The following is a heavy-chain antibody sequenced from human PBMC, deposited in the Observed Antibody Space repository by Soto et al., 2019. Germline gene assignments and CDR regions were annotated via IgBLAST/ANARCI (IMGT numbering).Heavy chain of an antibody. V-gene: IGHV3-30*18. CDR1: GFNFSSNG. J-gene: IGHJ4*02. Sequence: QVQLVESGGGVVQPGRSLRLSCAASGFNFSSNGMHWVRQAPGKGLEWVAVISYDGSNKYYADSVKGRFTISRDNSKNTLYLQMNSLRAEDTDVYYCAKIMAAAYYFDYWGQGTLVTVSS. D-gene: IGHD5-12*01. CDR3: AKIMAAAYYFDY. CDR2: ISYDGSNK.